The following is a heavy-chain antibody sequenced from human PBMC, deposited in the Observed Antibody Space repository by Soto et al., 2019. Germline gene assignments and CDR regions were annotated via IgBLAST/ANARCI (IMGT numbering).Heavy chain of an antibody. CDR3: ASVKWEVGGEVWFDP. D-gene: IGHD1-26*01. J-gene: IGHJ5*02. V-gene: IGHV4-61*02. CDR1: GGSISSGGYY. Sequence: SETLSLTCTVSGGSISSGGYYWSWIRQPAGKGLEWIWRIYTSGSTNYSPSLKSRVTMSVDTSKNQFSLKLSSVTAADTAVYYCASVKWEVGGEVWFDPWGQGTLVTVYS. CDR2: IYTSGST.